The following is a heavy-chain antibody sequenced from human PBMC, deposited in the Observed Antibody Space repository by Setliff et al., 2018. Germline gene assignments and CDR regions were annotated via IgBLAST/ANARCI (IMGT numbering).Heavy chain of an antibody. J-gene: IGHJ4*02. D-gene: IGHD3-16*02. CDR2: IPYDGSNK. CDR1: GFNFSSYA. Sequence: SCAASGFNFSSYAMHWVRQAPGKGLEWVAFIPYDGSNKYYADSVKGRFTISRDNSKNTLYLQMNSLRAEDTAVYYCAKDYDYVWGSYPKDWGQGTRVTV. CDR3: AKDYDYVWGSYPKD. V-gene: IGHV3-30*02.